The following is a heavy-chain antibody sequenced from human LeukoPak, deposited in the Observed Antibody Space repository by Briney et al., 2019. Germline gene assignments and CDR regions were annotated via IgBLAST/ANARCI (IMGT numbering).Heavy chain of an antibody. V-gene: IGHV3-7*01. D-gene: IGHD1-26*01. CDR3: ARDLEYSGSYFDY. CDR1: GFTFSSYW. J-gene: IGHJ4*02. Sequence: GGSLRLSCAASGFTFSSYWMSWVRQAPGKGLERVANIKQDGSEKYYVDSVKGRFTISRDNAKNSLYLQMNSLRAEDTAVYYCARDLEYSGSYFDYWGQGTLVTVSS. CDR2: IKQDGSEK.